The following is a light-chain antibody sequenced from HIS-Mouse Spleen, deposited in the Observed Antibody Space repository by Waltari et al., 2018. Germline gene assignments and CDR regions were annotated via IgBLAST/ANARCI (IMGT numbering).Light chain of an antibody. CDR1: SRDVGSYNL. V-gene: IGLV2-23*01. J-gene: IGLJ2*01. Sequence: QSALTQPASVSGSPGQSIPISCPGTSRDVGSYNLFSWYQQHPGKAPKPMIYEGSKRPSGVSNRFSGSKSGNTASLTISGLQAEDEADYYCCSYAGSSTYVVFGGGTKLTVL. CDR2: EGS. CDR3: CSYAGSSTYVV.